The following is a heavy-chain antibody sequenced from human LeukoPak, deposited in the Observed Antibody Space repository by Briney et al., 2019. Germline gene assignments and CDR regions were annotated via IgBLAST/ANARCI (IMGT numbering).Heavy chain of an antibody. CDR3: AKDGDTMSGTYYYDMDV. CDR2: IESDGST. Sequence: GGSLRLSCAASGFTFSSYWMHWVRQTPGKGLMWVSRIESDGSTIYADSVKGRFTISRDNSKNTLYLQMNSLRGEDTAVYYCAKDGDTMSGTYYYDMDVWGKGTTVTIS. V-gene: IGHV3-74*01. D-gene: IGHD1-26*01. CDR1: GFTFSSYW. J-gene: IGHJ6*03.